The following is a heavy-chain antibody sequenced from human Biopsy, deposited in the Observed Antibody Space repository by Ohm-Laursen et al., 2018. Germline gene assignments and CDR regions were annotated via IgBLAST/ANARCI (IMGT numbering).Heavy chain of an antibody. CDR3: ARDTRWSPYSMDV. Sequence: SLRLSCAASGFPFSDYYMRWIRQAPGKGLEWVSYISSGGTTIYYADSVKGRFTISRDNADNSLHLQMKSLRAEDTAVYYCARDTRWSPYSMDVWGQGTTVTVSS. CDR1: GFPFSDYY. D-gene: IGHD4-23*01. CDR2: ISSGGTTI. V-gene: IGHV3-11*01. J-gene: IGHJ6*02.